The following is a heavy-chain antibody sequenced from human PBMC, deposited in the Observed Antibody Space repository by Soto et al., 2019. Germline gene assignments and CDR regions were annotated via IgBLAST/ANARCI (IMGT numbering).Heavy chain of an antibody. V-gene: IGHV4-61*03. Sequence: SETLSLTCIVSGDSVTSGSYYWTWLRQPPGKGLEWIGYISYIGRTKYNPSLQSRVTISVDTSRNDFSLNLSSVTAADTAVYFCAREWGLLPYYVMNVWGHGTAVTVSS. CDR3: AREWGLLPYYVMNV. CDR2: ISYIGRT. D-gene: IGHD7-27*01. J-gene: IGHJ6*02. CDR1: GDSVTSGSYY.